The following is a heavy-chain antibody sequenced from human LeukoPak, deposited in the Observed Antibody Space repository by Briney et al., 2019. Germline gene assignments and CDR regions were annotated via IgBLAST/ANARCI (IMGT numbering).Heavy chain of an antibody. V-gene: IGHV4-31*03. D-gene: IGHD3-22*01. CDR2: IYYSGST. Sequence: SETLSLTCTVSGGSISSGGYYWSWIRQHPGKGLEWIGYIYYSGSTYYNPSLKSRVTISVDTSKNQFSLKLSSVTAADTAVYYCAREADYDSSGYYGFDPWGQGTLVTVSS. CDR3: AREADYDSSGYYGFDP. J-gene: IGHJ5*02. CDR1: GGSISSGGYY.